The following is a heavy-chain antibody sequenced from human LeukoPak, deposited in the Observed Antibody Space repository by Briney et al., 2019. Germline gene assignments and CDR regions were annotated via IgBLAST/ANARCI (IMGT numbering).Heavy chain of an antibody. J-gene: IGHJ5*02. CDR3: ARRITMVRGVISQSNWFDP. CDR2: ISPIFGTA. V-gene: IGHV1-69*01. CDR1: GGTFSSYA. D-gene: IGHD3-10*01. Sequence: GASVKVSCKASGGTFSSYAISWVRQAPGQGLEWMGGISPIFGTANYAQKFQGRVTITADESTSTAYMELSSLRSEDTAVYYCARRITMVRGVISQSNWFDPWGQGTLVTVSS.